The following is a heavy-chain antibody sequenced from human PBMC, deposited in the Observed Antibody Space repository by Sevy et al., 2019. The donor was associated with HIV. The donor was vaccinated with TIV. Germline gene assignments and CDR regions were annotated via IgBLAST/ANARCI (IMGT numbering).Heavy chain of an antibody. J-gene: IGHJ5*02. CDR1: GFTFSGSA. Sequence: GESLKISCAASGFTFSGSAMHWVRQASGRGLEWVGRIRSKANSYATAYAASVKGRFTISRDDSKNTAYLQMNSLKTEDTAVYYCTRHIMGSGWYKGWFDPWGQGTLVTVSS. V-gene: IGHV3-73*01. D-gene: IGHD6-19*01. CDR3: TRHIMGSGWYKGWFDP. CDR2: IRSKANSYAT.